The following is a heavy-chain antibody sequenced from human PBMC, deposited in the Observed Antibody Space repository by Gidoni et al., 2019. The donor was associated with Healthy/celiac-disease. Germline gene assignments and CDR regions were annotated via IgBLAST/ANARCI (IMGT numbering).Heavy chain of an antibody. V-gene: IGHV3-48*03. J-gene: IGHJ4*02. CDR2: ISSSGSTI. CDR3: ARDRASHGDYGH. D-gene: IGHD4-17*01. CDR1: GFTFSSYE. Sequence: ELQLVESGGGLVQFGGSLRLSCAASGFTFSSYEMNWVRQASGKGLEWVSYISSSGSTIYDADSVKGRFTISRDNAKNALYLQMNSLRAEDTAVYYCARDRASHGDYGHWGQGTLVTVSS.